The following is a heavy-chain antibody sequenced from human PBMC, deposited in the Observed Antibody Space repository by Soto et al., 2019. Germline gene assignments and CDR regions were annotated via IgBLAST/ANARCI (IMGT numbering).Heavy chain of an antibody. CDR2: INPSSGGT. CDR1: GYPFTGPY. V-gene: IGHV1-2*02. CDR3: AQDFGTYSHGFDV. D-gene: IGHD5-18*01. Sequence: ASVKVSCKASGYPFTGPYIYWVRQAPGQGLEWMGWINPSSGGTEYAEKFQGRVTVTRDPSIRTASLELNSLTSDDTGVYFCAQDFGTYSHGFDVWRQGXAVTVYS. J-gene: IGHJ6*02.